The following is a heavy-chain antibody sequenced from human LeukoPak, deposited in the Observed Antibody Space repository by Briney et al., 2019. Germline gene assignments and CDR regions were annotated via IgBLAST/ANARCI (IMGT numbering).Heavy chain of an antibody. CDR2: IRYDGSNK. Sequence: GGSLRLSYAASGFTFSSYGMHWVRQAPGKGLEWVAFIRYDGSNKYYADSVKGRFTISRDNSKNTLYLQMNSLRAEDTAVYYCAKEEGLYYYDSSGYRWFDPWGQGTLVTVSS. CDR3: AKEEGLYYYDSSGYRWFDP. D-gene: IGHD3-22*01. V-gene: IGHV3-30*02. CDR1: GFTFSSYG. J-gene: IGHJ5*02.